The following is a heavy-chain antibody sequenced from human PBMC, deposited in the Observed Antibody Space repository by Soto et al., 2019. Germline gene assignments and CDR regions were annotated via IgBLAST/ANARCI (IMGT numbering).Heavy chain of an antibody. Sequence: EVQLLESGGGLAQPGGSLRLYCAASGFTFSSYSMNWVRRAPGKGLEWVSAFSAGGGDNTHYADSVKGRFTITRDKFKTTLFLQMNSLRAEDTARYYCAREARYDRGAYHDEGIDYWGQGTLVTVSS. CDR1: GFTFSSYS. V-gene: IGHV3-23*01. J-gene: IGHJ4*02. CDR3: AREARYDRGAYHDEGIDY. CDR2: FSAGGGDNT. D-gene: IGHD3-16*01.